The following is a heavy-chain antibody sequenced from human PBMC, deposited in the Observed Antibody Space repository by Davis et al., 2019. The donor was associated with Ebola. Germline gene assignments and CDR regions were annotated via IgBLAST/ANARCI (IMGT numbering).Heavy chain of an antibody. D-gene: IGHD6-13*01. CDR1: GFTFSSYT. Sequence: GESLKISCAASGFTFSSYTMSWVRQAPGKGLEWVANIKQDGSEKYYVDSVKGRFTISRDNAKNSLYLQMNSLRAEDTAVYYCARVAAARDFDYWGQGTLVTVSS. CDR3: ARVAAARDFDY. J-gene: IGHJ4*02. CDR2: IKQDGSEK. V-gene: IGHV3-7*01.